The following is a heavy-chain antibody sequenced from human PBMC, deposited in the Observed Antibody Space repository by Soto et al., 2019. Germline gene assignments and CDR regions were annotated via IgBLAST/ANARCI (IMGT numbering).Heavy chain of an antibody. CDR3: AKLGMTTINRDY. D-gene: IGHD5-12*01. CDR1: GFSFDTYA. J-gene: IGHJ4*02. Sequence: EAQLLESGGGLVQPGGSLRVSCAASGFSFDTYAMSWVRQAPGKGLEWVSTISGSGGNTYYADSVKGRSTISRDNSKNSLYLQMTSLRAEDTALYYCAKLGMTTINRDYWGQGTQVTVSS. CDR2: ISGSGGNT. V-gene: IGHV3-23*01.